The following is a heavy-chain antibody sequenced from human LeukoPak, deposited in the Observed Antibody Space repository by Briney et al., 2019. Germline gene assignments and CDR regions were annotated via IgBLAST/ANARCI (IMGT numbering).Heavy chain of an antibody. D-gene: IGHD4-17*01. CDR1: GFTFSDYY. V-gene: IGHV3-11*04. CDR2: ISSSGSTI. J-gene: IGHJ4*02. Sequence: GGSLRLSCAASGFTFSDYYMSWIRQAPGEGLEWVSYISSSGSTIYYADSVKGRFTISRDNAKNSLYLQMNSLRAEDTAVYYCANIYGDYEWNYWGQGTLVTVSS. CDR3: ANIYGDYEWNY.